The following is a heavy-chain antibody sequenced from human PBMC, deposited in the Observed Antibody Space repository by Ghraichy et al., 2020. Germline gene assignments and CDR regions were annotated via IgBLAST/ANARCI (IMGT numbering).Heavy chain of an antibody. J-gene: IGHJ4*02. CDR2: VYYGGSA. Sequence: SETLSLTCTVSGASITSNHWSWIRHPPGKGLEWIGNVYYGGSATTNPALKSRVTISMDTSNNQYSLMLSSVTAADTAIYYCARDLGLSLWGQGTLVTVSS. CDR1: GASITSNH. CDR3: ARDLGLSL. V-gene: IGHV4-59*01.